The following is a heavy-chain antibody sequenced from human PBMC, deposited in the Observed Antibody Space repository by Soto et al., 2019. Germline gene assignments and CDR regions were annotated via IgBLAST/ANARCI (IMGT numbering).Heavy chain of an antibody. D-gene: IGHD3-10*01. Sequence: EVQLLDSGGGLVQPGVSLRLSCAASGFTFTNYAMSWVRQAPGKGLDWVSTISSSGSNTYYADSVKGRFSISRDNSKNTVYLEMKNLRAEDTGVYYCAKERLARGIDYWGQGTLVTVSS. CDR3: AKERLARGIDY. J-gene: IGHJ4*02. CDR1: GFTFTNYA. V-gene: IGHV3-23*01. CDR2: ISSSGSNT.